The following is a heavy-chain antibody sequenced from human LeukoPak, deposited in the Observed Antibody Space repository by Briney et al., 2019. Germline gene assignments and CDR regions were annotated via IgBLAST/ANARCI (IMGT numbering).Heavy chain of an antibody. J-gene: IGHJ5*02. CDR3: ARQTLRSPWDIAVAGTGWFDP. CDR2: ISAYNGNT. D-gene: IGHD6-19*01. Sequence: ASVKVSCKASGYTFTSYGISWVRQAPGQGLEWMGWISAYNGNTNYAQKLQGRVTMTTDTSTSTAYMELRSLRSDDTAVYYCARQTLRSPWDIAVAGTGWFDPWGQGTLVTVSS. V-gene: IGHV1-18*01. CDR1: GYTFTSYG.